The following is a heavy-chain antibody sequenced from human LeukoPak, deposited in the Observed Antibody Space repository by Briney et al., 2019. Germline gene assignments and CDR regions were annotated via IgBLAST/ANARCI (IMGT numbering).Heavy chain of an antibody. CDR1: GFTFSSYE. CDR2: ISTNGGST. V-gene: IGHV3-64D*09. CDR3: VKGYCSGGNCFSRTMYYFDN. Sequence: GGSLRLSCAASGFTFSSYEMTWVRQAPGKGLEYVSAISTNGGSTYYADSVKGRFTISRDNSKNTLYLQMSSLRADDTAVYYCVKGYCSGGNCFSRTMYYFDNWGQGTLVTVSS. D-gene: IGHD2-15*01. J-gene: IGHJ4*02.